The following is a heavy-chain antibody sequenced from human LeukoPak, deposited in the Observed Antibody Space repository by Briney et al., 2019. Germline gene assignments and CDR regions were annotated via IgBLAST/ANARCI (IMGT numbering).Heavy chain of an antibody. V-gene: IGHV3-23*01. J-gene: IGHJ4*02. Sequence: GGSLRLSCSASGFTFSSFALSWVRQAPGGGLGLVSSLSGSSTGTYYADSVKGRFTISRDNSKNTLYLQMNGLRAEDTAVYYCAKARSRVTTIVVVTHPFDSWGQGTLVTVSS. CDR3: AKARSRVTTIVVVTHPFDS. CDR2: LSGSSTGT. CDR1: GFTFSSFA. D-gene: IGHD3-22*01.